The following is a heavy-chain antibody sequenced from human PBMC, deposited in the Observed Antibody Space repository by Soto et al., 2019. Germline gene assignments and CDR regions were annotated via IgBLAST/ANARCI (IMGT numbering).Heavy chain of an antibody. CDR2: ISGSGGST. Sequence: GGSLRLSCAASGFTFSSYAMSWVRQAPGKGLEWVSAISGSGGSTYYADSVKGRFTISRDNSKNTVELQMNSLRAEDTAVYYCAEGIAAAGDAFDIWGQGTMVTVSS. D-gene: IGHD6-13*01. CDR1: GFTFSSYA. V-gene: IGHV3-23*01. CDR3: AEGIAAAGDAFDI. J-gene: IGHJ3*02.